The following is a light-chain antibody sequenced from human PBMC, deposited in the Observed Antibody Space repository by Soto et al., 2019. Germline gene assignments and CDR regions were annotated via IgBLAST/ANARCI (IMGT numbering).Light chain of an antibody. CDR3: QKYNSYSPK. J-gene: IGKJ1*01. Sequence: DIQMTHSPSTLSASVLYIVTITFRSSQSISSWLASYQQKPGKAPKLLIYDASSLESGVPSRFSGSGSGTEFTLTISSLQPDDFATYYCQKYNSYSPKFGQGTKVDIK. CDR2: DAS. CDR1: QSISSW. V-gene: IGKV1-5*01.